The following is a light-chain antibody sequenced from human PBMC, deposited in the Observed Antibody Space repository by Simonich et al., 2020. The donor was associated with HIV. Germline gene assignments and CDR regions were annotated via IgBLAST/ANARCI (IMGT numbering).Light chain of an antibody. CDR2: EDN. CDR3: QSYDSSNHWV. J-gene: IGLJ3*02. Sequence: NFMLTQPHSVSESPGKTVTISCTRSSGSIASNSVQWYQQLPVSAPTTVIYEDNQRPPGVTDRFSGSIDSASNSASLTISGLKTEDEADYYCQSYDSSNHWVFGGGTKLTVL. V-gene: IGLV6-57*03. CDR1: SGSIASNS.